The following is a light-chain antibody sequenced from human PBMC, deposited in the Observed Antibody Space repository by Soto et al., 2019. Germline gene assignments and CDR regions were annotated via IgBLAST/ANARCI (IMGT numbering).Light chain of an antibody. J-gene: IGKJ5*01. CDR2: AAS. CDR3: QQYENLPL. V-gene: IGKV1-8*01. Sequence: IRTRQSPSPITESTGDSLTITCRESQGISSYLAWYEQKPGKAPKLLIYAASTLQSVVQSRFSGSGSGTDFTLTISRLQPEDIVTYYGQQYENLPLFGPGPRR. CDR1: QGISSY.